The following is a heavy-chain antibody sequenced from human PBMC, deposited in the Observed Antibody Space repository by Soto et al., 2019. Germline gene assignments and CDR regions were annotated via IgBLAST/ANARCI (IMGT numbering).Heavy chain of an antibody. CDR2: IYYSGST. CDR3: ASSAGWKNWYFDL. J-gene: IGHJ2*01. Sequence: PSETLSLTCTVSGGSISSGGYYWSWIRQHPGKGLEWIGYIYYSGSTYYNPSLKSRVTISVDTSKNQFSLKLSSVTAADTAVYYCASSAGWKNWYFDLWGRGTLVTVSS. D-gene: IGHD1-1*01. CDR1: GGSISSGGYY. V-gene: IGHV4-31*03.